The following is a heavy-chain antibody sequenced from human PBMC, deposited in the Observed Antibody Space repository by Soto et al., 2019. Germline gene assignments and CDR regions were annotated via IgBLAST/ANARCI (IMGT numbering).Heavy chain of an antibody. CDR1: GFTFTSSA. J-gene: IGHJ6*02. D-gene: IGHD2-15*01. V-gene: IGHV1-58*01. Sequence: ASVKVSCKASGFTFTSSAVQWVRQARGQRLEWIGWIVVGSGNTNYAQKFQEGVTITRDMSTSTAYMELSSLRSEDTAVYYCAAAGWNYYYYGMDVWGQGTTVTVSS. CDR2: IVVGSGNT. CDR3: AAAGWNYYYYGMDV.